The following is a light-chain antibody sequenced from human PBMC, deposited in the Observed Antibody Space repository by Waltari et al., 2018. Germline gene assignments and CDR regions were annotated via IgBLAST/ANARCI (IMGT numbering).Light chain of an antibody. J-gene: IGLJ3*02. CDR2: DVS. V-gene: IGLV2-11*01. CDR3: CSYAGSYTWV. CDR1: SSNVGVYNY. Sequence: QSALTQPRSVSGSPGQSVTISCTGTSSNVGVYNYVSWYQQHPGKAPKVMIYDVSKRPSGVPDRYSGSKSGNMASLTISGLQTEDEADYYCCSYAGSYTWVFGGGTRLTVL.